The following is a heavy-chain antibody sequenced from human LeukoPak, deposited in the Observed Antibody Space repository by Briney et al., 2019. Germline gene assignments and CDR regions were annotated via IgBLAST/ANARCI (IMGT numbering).Heavy chain of an antibody. J-gene: IGHJ3*02. Sequence: ASVKVSCKASGYTFSSYGISWVRQAPGQGLEWMGWISAYNGNTNYAQKLQGRVTMTTDTSTSTAYMELSRLRSDDTAVYYCARLGYCSGGSCYFFGIWGQGTMVTVSS. CDR3: ARLGYCSGGSCYFFGI. D-gene: IGHD2-15*01. CDR1: GYTFSSYG. V-gene: IGHV1-18*01. CDR2: ISAYNGNT.